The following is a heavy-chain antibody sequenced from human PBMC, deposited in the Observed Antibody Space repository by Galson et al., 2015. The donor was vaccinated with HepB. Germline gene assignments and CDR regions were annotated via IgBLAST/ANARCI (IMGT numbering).Heavy chain of an antibody. V-gene: IGHV5-51*01. CDR2: IYPDDSET. D-gene: IGHD1-1*01. J-gene: IGHJ4*02. CDR3: ARRRNWHYFDY. CDR1: GYIFANYW. Sequence: QSGAEVKKPGDSLKLYCKGSGYIFANYWIGWVRQMPGKGLEWMGIIYPDDSETRYSPSFQGQVSISADKSLGTAYLQWSSLKASDSAIYFCARRRNWHYFDYWAQGTLVTVSS.